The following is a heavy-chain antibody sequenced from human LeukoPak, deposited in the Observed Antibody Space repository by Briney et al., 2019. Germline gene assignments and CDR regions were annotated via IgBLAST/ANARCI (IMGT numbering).Heavy chain of an antibody. CDR1: GGSFSDYY. D-gene: IGHD3-22*01. Sequence: PSETLSLTCAVYGGSFSDYYWSWIRQPPGKGLEWIGEINHSGSTNYNPSLKSRVTISVDTSKNQFSLKLSSVTAADTAVYYCARDSSGYYGGFDYWGQGTLVTVSS. V-gene: IGHV4-34*01. CDR3: ARDSSGYYGGFDY. CDR2: INHSGST. J-gene: IGHJ4*02.